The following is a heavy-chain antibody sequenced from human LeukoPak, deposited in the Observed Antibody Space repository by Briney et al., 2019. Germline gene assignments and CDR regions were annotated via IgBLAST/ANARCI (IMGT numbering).Heavy chain of an antibody. D-gene: IGHD3-3*01. Sequence: GGSLRLSCAASGFTFRSYSMNWVRQAPGKGLEWVSYISSGSGTIYYADSVKGRFTISRDNDKNSLYLQMNSPRTEDTAVYYCAREFVLRFFEGYMDVWGKGTTVTVSS. V-gene: IGHV3-48*01. J-gene: IGHJ6*03. CDR3: AREFVLRFFEGYMDV. CDR1: GFTFRSYS. CDR2: ISSGSGTI.